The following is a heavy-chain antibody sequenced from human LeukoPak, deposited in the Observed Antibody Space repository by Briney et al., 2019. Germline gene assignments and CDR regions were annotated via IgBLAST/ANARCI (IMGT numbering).Heavy chain of an antibody. CDR2: ISSSGSTT. J-gene: IGHJ4*02. V-gene: IGHV3-48*03. D-gene: IGHD1-1*01. CDR1: GFTFSAFE. Sequence: GGSLRLSCAASGFTFSAFEMSWVRQAPGKGLEWISYISSSGSTTYYADSVKGRFTISRVNAKNSLYLRVNSLRDEDTAVYYCARGVPGDYWGQGALVTVSS. CDR3: ARGVPGDY.